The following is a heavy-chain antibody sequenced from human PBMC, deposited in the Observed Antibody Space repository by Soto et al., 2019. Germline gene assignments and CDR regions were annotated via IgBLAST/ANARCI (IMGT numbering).Heavy chain of an antibody. CDR1: RFNFGNAW. CDR2: IKSKTDGGTT. Sequence: EVHLVESGGGLVKPGGSLTLSCAASRFNFGNAWMSWVRQAPGKGLEWVSHIKSKTDGGTTDYAAPVQGRFTISRDDSKNMLYLQMKSLKVEDTAVYYCSTEWYSSGSGDHWGQGTLVTVSS. CDR3: STEWYSSGSGDH. J-gene: IGHJ4*02. D-gene: IGHD6-19*01. V-gene: IGHV3-15*01.